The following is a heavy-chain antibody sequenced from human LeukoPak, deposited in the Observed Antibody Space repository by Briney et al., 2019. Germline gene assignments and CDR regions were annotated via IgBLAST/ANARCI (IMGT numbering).Heavy chain of an antibody. J-gene: IGHJ4*02. V-gene: IGHV4-4*09. CDR2: IYTSGST. Sequence: SETLSLTCTVSGGSISSYYWSWIRQPPGKGLEWIGYIYTSGSTNYNPSLKSRVTISVDTSKNQFSLKLSSVTAADTAVYYCARTYYYDSSGYYHDYWGQGTRVTVSS. CDR3: ARTYYYDSSGYYHDY. D-gene: IGHD3-22*01. CDR1: GGSISSYY.